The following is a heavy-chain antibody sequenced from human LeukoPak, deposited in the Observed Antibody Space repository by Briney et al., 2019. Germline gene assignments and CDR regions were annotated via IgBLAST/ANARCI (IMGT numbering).Heavy chain of an antibody. J-gene: IGHJ4*02. V-gene: IGHV3-23*01. Sequence: GGSLRLSCAGSGFTFNNYAMSWVRRAPRKGLEWVSTIMIGGDGKHYADFVKGRFTISRDRSESTLYLQMNGLRADDTAVYYCVRAAPRDCSPASCSLFDTWGQGTLVTVSS. D-gene: IGHD2-2*01. CDR2: IMIGGDGK. CDR1: GFTFNNYA. CDR3: VRAAPRDCSPASCSLFDT.